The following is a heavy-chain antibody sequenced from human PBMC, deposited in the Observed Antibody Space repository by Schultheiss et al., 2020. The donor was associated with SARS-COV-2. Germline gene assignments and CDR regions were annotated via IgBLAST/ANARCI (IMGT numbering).Heavy chain of an antibody. V-gene: IGHV3-7*03. D-gene: IGHD6-19*01. CDR2: INQDGSEK. J-gene: IGHJ4*02. Sequence: GGSLRLSCAASGFTFSSYWMSWVRQAPGKGLEWVANINQDGSEKYYGDSVRGRFTVFRDNAKNSLYLEMNSLRDEDTAVYYCARDLRGWDPGAFWGQGTLVTVSS. CDR3: ARDLRGWDPGAF. CDR1: GFTFSSYW.